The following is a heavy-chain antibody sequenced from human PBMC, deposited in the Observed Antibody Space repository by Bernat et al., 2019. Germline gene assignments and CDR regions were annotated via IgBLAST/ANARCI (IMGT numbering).Heavy chain of an antibody. CDR2: ISSNGGST. D-gene: IGHD3-10*01. V-gene: IGHV3-64*04. CDR1: GFTFGDYA. CDR3: ARGLVYGSGKYFDY. Sequence: VQLVESGGGLVQPGGSLRLSCSASGFTFGDYAMHWVRQAPGKGLEYVSTISSNGGSTYFANSVKGRFTISRDNSKNTLYLQMNSLRADDTAVFYCARGLVYGSGKYFDYWGQGALVTVSS. J-gene: IGHJ4*02.